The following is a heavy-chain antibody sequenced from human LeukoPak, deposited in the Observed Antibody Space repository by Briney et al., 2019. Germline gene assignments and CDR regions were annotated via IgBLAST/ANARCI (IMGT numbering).Heavy chain of an antibody. V-gene: IGHV4-38-2*02. D-gene: IGHD5-18*01. J-gene: IGHJ6*02. CDR3: ARDQAWIQLWLPYYGMDV. Sequence: SETLSLTCTVSGYSISSGYYWGWIRQPPGKGLEWIGSGHHSGSTYYNASLKSRVTISVDTSKNQFSLKLSSVTAADTAVYYCARDQAWIQLWLPYYGMDVWGQGTTVTVSS. CDR1: GYSISSGYY. CDR2: GHHSGST.